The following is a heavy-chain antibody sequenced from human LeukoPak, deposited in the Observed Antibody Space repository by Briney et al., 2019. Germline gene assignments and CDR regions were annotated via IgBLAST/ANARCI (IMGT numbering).Heavy chain of an antibody. CDR2: IYTIGST. CDR1: GGSISNYY. J-gene: IGHJ4*02. CDR3: ARASDDFGDYGFDY. D-gene: IGHD4-17*01. V-gene: IGHV4-4*07. Sequence: KPSETLSLTCAVSGGSISNYYWNWIRQPAGKGLAWIGRIYTIGSTNYNPSLKSRLTMSMDTSKNPFSLRLSSVTAADTAVYYCARASDDFGDYGFDYWGQGTLVTVSS.